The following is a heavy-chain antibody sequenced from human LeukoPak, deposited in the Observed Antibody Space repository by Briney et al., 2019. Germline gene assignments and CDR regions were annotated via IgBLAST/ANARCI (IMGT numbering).Heavy chain of an antibody. CDR3: ANPRGPTGAFLDDAFDI. CDR2: ISYDGSNK. D-gene: IGHD3-16*01. J-gene: IGHJ3*02. CDR1: GFTFSSYG. V-gene: IGHV3-30*18. Sequence: PGGSLRLSCAASGFTFSSYGMHWVRQAPGKGLEWVAVISYDGSNKYYADSVKGRFTISRDNSKNTLYLQMNSLRAEDTAVYYCANPRGPTGAFLDDAFDIWGQGTMVTVSS.